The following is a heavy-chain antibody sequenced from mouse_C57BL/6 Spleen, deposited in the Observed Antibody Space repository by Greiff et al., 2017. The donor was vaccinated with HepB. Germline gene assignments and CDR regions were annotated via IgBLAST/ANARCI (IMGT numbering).Heavy chain of an antibody. V-gene: IGHV1-4*01. D-gene: IGHD2-5*01. CDR2: INPSSGYT. CDR1: GYTFTSYT. Sequence: QVQLQQSGAELARPGASVKMSCKASGYTFTSYTMHWVKQRPGQGLEWIGYINPSSGYTKYNQKFKDKATLTADKSSSTAYMQLSSLTSEDSAVYYCARWDYSNYEKKDYYAMDYWGQGTSVTVSS. CDR3: ARWDYSNYEKKDYYAMDY. J-gene: IGHJ4*01.